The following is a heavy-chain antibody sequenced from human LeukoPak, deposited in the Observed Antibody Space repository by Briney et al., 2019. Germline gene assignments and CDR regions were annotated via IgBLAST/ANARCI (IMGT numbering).Heavy chain of an antibody. J-gene: IGHJ4*02. D-gene: IGHD6-13*01. Sequence: SETLSLTCAVYGGSFSGYYWSWIRQPPGKGLEWIGEINHSGSTNYNPSLKSRVTISVDTSKNQFSLELSSVTAADTAVYYCARGRGPAAGTLFDYWGQGTLVTVSS. V-gene: IGHV4-34*01. CDR3: ARGRGPAAGTLFDY. CDR2: INHSGST. CDR1: GGSFSGYY.